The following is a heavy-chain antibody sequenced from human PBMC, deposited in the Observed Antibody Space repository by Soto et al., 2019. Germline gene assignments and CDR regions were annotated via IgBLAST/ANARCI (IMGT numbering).Heavy chain of an antibody. CDR1: GGSISSYY. CDR2: IYYSGST. D-gene: IGHD5-12*01. V-gene: IGHV4-59*01. J-gene: IGHJ6*03. CDR3: ARSLSGYDYLSYYYYMDV. Sequence: SETLSLTCTVSGGSISSYYWSWIRQPPGKGLEWIGYIYYSGSTNYNPPLKSRVTISVDTSKNQFSLKLSSVTAADTAVYYCARSLSGYDYLSYYYYMDVWGKGTTVTVSS.